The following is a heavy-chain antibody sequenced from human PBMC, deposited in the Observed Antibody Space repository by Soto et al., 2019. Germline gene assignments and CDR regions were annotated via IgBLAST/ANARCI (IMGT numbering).Heavy chain of an antibody. Sequence: QLQLQESGSRLVKSSETLSLTCGVSGDTISTGGYSWAWIRQPPGKALEWIWHTYHSGKPYYNPSRMSRGVISVDRSKNQLSLKVCSVSAADTAVYYCARDTYGDYVGYFVPWGQGTLFTVSS. CDR1: GDTISTGGYS. CDR3: ARDTYGDYVGYFVP. CDR2: TYHSGKP. V-gene: IGHV4-30-2*01. D-gene: IGHD4-17*01. J-gene: IGHJ5*02.